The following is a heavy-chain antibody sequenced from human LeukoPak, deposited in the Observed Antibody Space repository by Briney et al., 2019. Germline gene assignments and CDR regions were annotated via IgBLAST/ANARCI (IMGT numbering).Heavy chain of an antibody. J-gene: IGHJ6*02. CDR2: ISGSGGST. CDR1: GFTFSSYA. Sequence: GGSLRLSCAASGFTFSSYAMSWVRQAPGKGLEWVSAISGSGGSTYYADSVKGRFTISRDNSKNTLYLQMNSLRAEDTAVYYCAKSLSNLGRRIQLWLGSNYYYGMDVWGQGTTVTVSS. D-gene: IGHD5-18*01. CDR3: AKSLSNLGRRIQLWLGSNYYYGMDV. V-gene: IGHV3-23*01.